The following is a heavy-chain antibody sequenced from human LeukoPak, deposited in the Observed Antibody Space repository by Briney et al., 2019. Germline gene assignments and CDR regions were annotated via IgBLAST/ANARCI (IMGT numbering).Heavy chain of an antibody. CDR2: ISYDGSNK. CDR3: ARDGIGYYFDY. J-gene: IGHJ4*02. Sequence: PGGSLRLSCAASGFTFSSYAMHWVRQAPGKGLEWVAVISYDGSNKYYADSVKGRFTISRDNYKNTLYLQMNSLRAEDTAVYYCARDGIGYYFDYWGQGALVTVSP. CDR1: GFTFSSYA. D-gene: IGHD1-26*01. V-gene: IGHV3-30-3*01.